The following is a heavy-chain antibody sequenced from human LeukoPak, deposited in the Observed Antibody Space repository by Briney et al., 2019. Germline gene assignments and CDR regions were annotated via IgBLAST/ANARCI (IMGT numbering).Heavy chain of an antibody. CDR1: GYTFTGYY. D-gene: IGHD6-13*01. Sequence: ASVKVSCKASGYTFTGYYKHWVRQAPGQGLEWMGWINPNSGGTNYARKFQGRVTMTRDTSISTAYMELSRLRSDDTAVYYCARSKYSSSWSTPYYMDVWGKGTTVTVSS. J-gene: IGHJ6*03. CDR3: ARSKYSSSWSTPYYMDV. V-gene: IGHV1-2*02. CDR2: INPNSGGT.